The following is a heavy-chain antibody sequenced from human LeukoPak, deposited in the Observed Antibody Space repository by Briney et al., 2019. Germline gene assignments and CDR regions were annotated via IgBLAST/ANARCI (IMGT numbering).Heavy chain of an antibody. CDR3: ARAGYSSSWYYDYYYYYMDV. V-gene: IGHV3-20*04. D-gene: IGHD6-13*01. CDR2: INWNGGST. J-gene: IGHJ6*03. CDR1: GFTFDDYG. Sequence: GGSLRLSCAASGFTFDDYGMSWVRQAPGKGLEWVSGINWNGGSTGYADSVKGRFTISRDNAKNSLYLQMNSLRAGGTALYYCARAGYSSSWYYDYYYYYMDVWGKGTTVTVSS.